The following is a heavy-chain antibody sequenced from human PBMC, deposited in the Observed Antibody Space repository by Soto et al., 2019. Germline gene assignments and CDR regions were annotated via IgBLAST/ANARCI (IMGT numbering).Heavy chain of an antibody. CDR1: GGTFSSYA. CDR2: FLPIFGTA. V-gene: IGHV1-69*01. J-gene: IGHJ6*02. Sequence: QVQLVQSGAEVKKPGSSVKVSCKASGGTFSSYAISWVRQAPGQGLEWMGGFLPIFGTANYAQKFQGRVTITADESTSTAYMELSSLRSEDTAVYYCARALGLRDGYIDPHYYYYYGMDVWGQGTTVTVSS. D-gene: IGHD5-12*01. CDR3: ARALGLRDGYIDPHYYYYYGMDV.